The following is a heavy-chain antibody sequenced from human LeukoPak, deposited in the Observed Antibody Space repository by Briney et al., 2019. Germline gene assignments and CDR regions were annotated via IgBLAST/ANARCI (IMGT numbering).Heavy chain of an antibody. D-gene: IGHD5-12*01. Sequence: ASVKVSCKASGYATDYYTHWVRQAPGQGLEWMGWINPNSGGTTYARNFRGRVTMTRDTSIATAYLELRSLRSDDAAVYYCAYYDYNIYPYWGQGTLVTVSS. CDR1: GYATDYY. CDR3: AYYDYNIYPY. V-gene: IGHV1-2*02. CDR2: INPNSGGT. J-gene: IGHJ4*02.